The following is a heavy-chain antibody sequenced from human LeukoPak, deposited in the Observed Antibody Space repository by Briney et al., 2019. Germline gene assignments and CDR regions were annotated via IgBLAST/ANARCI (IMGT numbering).Heavy chain of an antibody. Sequence: GGSLRLSCAASGFTFSSYAMSWVRQAPGKGLEWVSAISGSGGSTYYADSVKGRFTISRDNAKNSLYLQMNSLRAEDTAVYYCARALTGATPQPFDIWGQGTMVTVSS. J-gene: IGHJ3*02. V-gene: IGHV3-23*01. CDR1: GFTFSSYA. CDR3: ARALTGATPQPFDI. CDR2: ISGSGGST. D-gene: IGHD2-2*01.